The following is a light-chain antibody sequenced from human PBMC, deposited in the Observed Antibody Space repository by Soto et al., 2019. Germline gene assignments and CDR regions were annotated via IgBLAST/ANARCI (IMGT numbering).Light chain of an antibody. CDR3: QQYYSYPWT. J-gene: IGKJ1*01. CDR2: AAS. V-gene: IGKV1-8*01. CDR1: QGVSSY. Sequence: AIRMTQSPSSLSASTGDRVTITCRASQGVSSYLAWYQQKPGKAPKLLIFAASTLQSGVPSRFNGSGSETDFTFTISCLQSEDFATYYCQQYYSYPWTFGQGTKVEFK.